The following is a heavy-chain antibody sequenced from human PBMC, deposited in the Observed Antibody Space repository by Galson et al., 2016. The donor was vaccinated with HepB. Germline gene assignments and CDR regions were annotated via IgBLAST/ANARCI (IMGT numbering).Heavy chain of an antibody. CDR1: GGTFSSYA. CDR3: SRDSRLTGTRFDFDLWGQGTIPPPQRTKASYMELRNLRSEHTAIYFCARASRLTGTRFDFDL. D-gene: IGHD1-20*01. CDR2: IIPMFGTV. V-gene: IGHV1-69*13. J-gene: IGHJ4*02. Sequence: SVKVSCKASGGTFSSYAISWVRQAPGQGLEWMAGIIPMFGTVNYARKFQGRVTITADESTSTAYMELSSLRSEDTAIYFCSRDSRLTGTRFDFDLWGQGTIPPPQRTKASYMELRNLRSEHTAIYFCARASRLTGTRFDFDLWGQGTLVTVSS.